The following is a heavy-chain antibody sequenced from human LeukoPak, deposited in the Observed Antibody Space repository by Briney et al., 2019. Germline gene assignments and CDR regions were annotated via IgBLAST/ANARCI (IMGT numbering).Heavy chain of an antibody. CDR2: IKPDNGGT. CDR1: GYTFTGYY. D-gene: IGHD2-2*01. Sequence: ASVKVSCKASGYTFTGYYMHWVRQAPGQGPEWMGRIKPDNGGTDYAQKFQGRVTMTRDTSISTAYMELSRLTSDDTAAYYCARDKGHCSSSSCYLNWLDPWGQGTLVTVSS. V-gene: IGHV1-2*06. CDR3: ARDKGHCSSSSCYLNWLDP. J-gene: IGHJ5*02.